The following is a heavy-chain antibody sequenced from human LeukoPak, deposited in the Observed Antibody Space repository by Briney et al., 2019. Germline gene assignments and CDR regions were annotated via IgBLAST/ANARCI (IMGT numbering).Heavy chain of an antibody. CDR1: GFTFSSYD. D-gene: IGHD1-1*01. CDR2: IGTAGDT. CDR3: ARGLERRPFYYYYYGMDV. Sequence: GGSLRLSCAASGFTFSSYDMHWVRQATGKGLEWVSAIGTAGDTYYPGSVKGRFTISRENAKNSLHLQMNSLRAGDTAVYYCARGLERRPFYYYYYGMDVWGQGTTVTVSS. J-gene: IGHJ6*02. V-gene: IGHV3-13*01.